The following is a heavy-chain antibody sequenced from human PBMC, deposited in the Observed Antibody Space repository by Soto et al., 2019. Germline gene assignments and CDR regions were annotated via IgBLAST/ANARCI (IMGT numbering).Heavy chain of an antibody. CDR3: ARDTPPTDY. V-gene: IGHV1-18*01. CDR2: ISAYNTNT. CDR1: GYTFTSYH. Sequence: QVQLVQSGAEVKKPGASVKVSCKTSGYTFTSYHISWVLQAPGQGLEWMGWISAYNTNTNYAQKFQGRVTMTTDTLTSTAYMEPRSLRSDDTAVYYSARDTPPTDYWGQGTLVTVSS. J-gene: IGHJ4*02.